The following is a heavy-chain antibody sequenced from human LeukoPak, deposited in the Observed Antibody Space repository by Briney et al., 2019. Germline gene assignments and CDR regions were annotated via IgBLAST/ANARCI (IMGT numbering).Heavy chain of an antibody. D-gene: IGHD3-10*01. CDR3: ASGAYYYGSGTGWFDP. J-gene: IGHJ5*02. Sequence: ETLSLTCTVSGGSIGSYYWSWIRQPPGKGLEWIGYIYYSGSTNYNPSLKSRVTISVDTSKNQFSLKLSSVTAADTAVYYCASGAYYYGSGTGWFDPWGQGTLVTVSS. CDR2: IYYSGST. CDR1: GGSIGSYY. V-gene: IGHV4-59*01.